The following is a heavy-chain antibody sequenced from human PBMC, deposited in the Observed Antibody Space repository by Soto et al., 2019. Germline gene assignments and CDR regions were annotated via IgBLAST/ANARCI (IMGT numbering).Heavy chain of an antibody. CDR1: GYTFTSYD. CDR3: AIWSITVFGVIIMGGLDY. J-gene: IGHJ4*02. D-gene: IGHD3-3*01. CDR2: MNPDSGNT. Sequence: ASVKVSCKPSGYTFTSYDIYWVRQATGQGLEWLGWMNPDSGNTGYAQKFQGRVTMTRNTSTSTAYMELSSLRSEDTAVYYCAIWSITVFGVIIMGGLDYWGQGTLVTVSS. V-gene: IGHV1-8*01.